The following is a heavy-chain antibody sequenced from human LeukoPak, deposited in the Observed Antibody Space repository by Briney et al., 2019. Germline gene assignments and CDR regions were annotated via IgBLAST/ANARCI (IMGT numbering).Heavy chain of an antibody. D-gene: IGHD5/OR15-5a*01. CDR3: ARVGPLAVGTGKRVYRFDA. J-gene: IGHJ4*02. CDR2: ISHSGDT. Sequence: SETLSLTCDVSGFSITSGDYGGWIRQSPGRGLEWIVSISHSGDTYYIPSLRSLVTMSLDTSRNQFSLHLRSVRATDTALYFCARVGPLAVGTGKRVYRFDAWGQGTLVTVSS. CDR1: GFSITSGDY. V-gene: IGHV4-38-2*01.